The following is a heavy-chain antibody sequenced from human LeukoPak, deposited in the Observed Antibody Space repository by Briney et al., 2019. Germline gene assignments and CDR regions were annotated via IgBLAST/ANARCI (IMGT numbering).Heavy chain of an antibody. Sequence: SVKVSCTASGGTVSSYTISWVRQAPRHGREWMGRIIPILGIANYAQKFQGRVTITADKSTSTAYMELSSLRSEDTAVYYCARDLGVVVPAAGGVDPWGQGTLVTVSS. CDR2: IIPILGIA. CDR3: ARDLGVVVPAAGGVDP. CDR1: GGTVSSYT. V-gene: IGHV1-69*04. J-gene: IGHJ5*02. D-gene: IGHD2-2*01.